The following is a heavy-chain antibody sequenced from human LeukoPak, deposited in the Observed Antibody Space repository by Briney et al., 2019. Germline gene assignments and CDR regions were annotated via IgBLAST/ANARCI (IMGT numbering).Heavy chain of an antibody. J-gene: IGHJ6*02. Sequence: PSETLSLTCTVSGGSISSYYWSWIRQPPGKGLEWIGYIYYSGSTNYNPSLKSRVTISVDTSKNQFSLKLSSVTAADTAVYYCARDRSDTAMVNYGMDGWGQGTTVTVSS. CDR3: ARDRSDTAMVNYGMDG. CDR2: IYYSGST. D-gene: IGHD5-18*01. V-gene: IGHV4-59*01. CDR1: GGSISSYY.